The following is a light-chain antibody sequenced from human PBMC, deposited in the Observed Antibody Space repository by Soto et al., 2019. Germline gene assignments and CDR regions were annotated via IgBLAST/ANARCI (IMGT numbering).Light chain of an antibody. CDR2: GAS. V-gene: IGKV3-20*01. CDR3: QQHSRSIT. CDR1: QSVNNNY. Sequence: EIVLTQSPGTLSLSPGERATLSCRASQSVNNNYLAWYQQKPGQSPRLLIYGASIRATAIPDRFSGSGSGTDFPLTISRLEPEDSAVYYCQQHSRSITFGGGTKVDIK. J-gene: IGKJ4*01.